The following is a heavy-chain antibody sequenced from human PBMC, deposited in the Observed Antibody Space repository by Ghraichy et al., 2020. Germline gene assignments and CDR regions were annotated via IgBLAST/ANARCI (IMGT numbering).Heavy chain of an antibody. J-gene: IGHJ6*02. Sequence: SETLSLTCTVSGGSISSYYWSWIRQPPGKGLEWIGYIYYSGSTNYNPSLKSRVTISVDTSKNQFSLKLSSVTAADTAVYYCARGYGSYSSSWYKGSFRYYGMDVWGQGTTVTVSS. CDR3: ARGYGSYSSSWYKGSFRYYGMDV. V-gene: IGHV4-59*01. CDR1: GGSISSYY. CDR2: IYYSGST. D-gene: IGHD6-13*01.